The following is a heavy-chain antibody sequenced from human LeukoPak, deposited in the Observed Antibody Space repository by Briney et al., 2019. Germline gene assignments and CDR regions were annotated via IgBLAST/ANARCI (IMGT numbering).Heavy chain of an antibody. CDR1: GFTFGDYP. CDR2: IRSKTYGGTT. D-gene: IGHD3-10*01. V-gene: IGHV3-49*03. J-gene: IGHJ4*02. Sequence: GGSLRLSCTASGFTFGDYPMSWFRQAPGKGLEWVGFIRSKTYGGTTDYAASVKGRFTISRDDSKSIAYLQMNGLKTEDTAVYFCASEMWFGDSYRYGDYWGQGTLVTVSS. CDR3: ASEMWFGDSYRYGDY.